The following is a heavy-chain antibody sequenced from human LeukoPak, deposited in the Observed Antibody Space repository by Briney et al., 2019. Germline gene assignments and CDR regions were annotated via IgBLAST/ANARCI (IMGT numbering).Heavy chain of an antibody. V-gene: IGHV1-18*01. CDR2: IRAYNGNT. Sequence: ASVKVSCKASGYTFTSYGISWVRQAPGQGLEWMGWIRAYNGNTNYAQKLQGRVTMTTDTSTSTAYMELRSLRSDDTAVYYCAREGYGDNVGNWFDPWGQGTLVTVSS. CDR1: GYTFTSYG. CDR3: AREGYGDNVGNWFDP. D-gene: IGHD4-17*01. J-gene: IGHJ5*02.